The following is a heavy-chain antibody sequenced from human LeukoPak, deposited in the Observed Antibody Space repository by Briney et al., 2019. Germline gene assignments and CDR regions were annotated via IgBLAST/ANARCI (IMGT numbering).Heavy chain of an antibody. CDR3: AKALYYDILSGMDV. J-gene: IGHJ6*02. D-gene: IGHD3-9*01. V-gene: IGHV3-23*01. CDR1: GFTFSSYA. Sequence: PGGSLRLSCAASGFTFSSYAMSWVRQAPGKGLEWVSAISGSGGSTYYADSVKGRFTISRDNSKNTLYLQMNSLRAEDTTVYYCAKALYYDILSGMDVWGRGTTVTVSS. CDR2: ISGSGGST.